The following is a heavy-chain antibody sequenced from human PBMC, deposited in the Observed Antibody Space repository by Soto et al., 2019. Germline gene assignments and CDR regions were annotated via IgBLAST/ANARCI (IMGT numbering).Heavy chain of an antibody. D-gene: IGHD4-17*01. CDR2: IIPIFGTA. J-gene: IGHJ4*02. V-gene: IGHV1-69*01. Sequence: SVKVSCKASGGTFSSYAISWVRQAPVQGLEWMGGIIPIFGTANYAQKFQGRVTITADESTSTAYMELSSLRSEDTAVYYCARAPTTVTTAWYFDYWGQGTLVTVSS. CDR3: ARAPTTVTTAWYFDY. CDR1: GGTFSSYA.